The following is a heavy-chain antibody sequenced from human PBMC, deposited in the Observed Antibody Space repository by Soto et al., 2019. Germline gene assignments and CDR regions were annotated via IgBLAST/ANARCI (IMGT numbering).Heavy chain of an antibody. CDR2: TPYAGSNK. Sequence: QVQLVESGGGVVQPGTSLRLSCVGSGFTFRSYVIHWVRQAPGKGLEWVALTPYAGSNKYYDDSVKGRFTISRDNSRNTVDLQMDSLSLEDTALYYCARWGTTGGLDVWGQGTLVSVSS. J-gene: IGHJ4*02. V-gene: IGHV3-30*19. D-gene: IGHD3-16*01. CDR3: ARWGTTGGLDV. CDR1: GFTFRSYV.